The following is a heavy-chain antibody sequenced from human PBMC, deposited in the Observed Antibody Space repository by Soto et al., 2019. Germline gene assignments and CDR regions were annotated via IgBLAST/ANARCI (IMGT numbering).Heavy chain of an antibody. D-gene: IGHD1-1*01. J-gene: IGHJ4*02. Sequence: GGSLRLSCAAPGFIFSSHWMHWVRQAPGKGLVWVSHIGPDGSNMRDADSVQGRFTISRDNARNTLYLQMNSLRDEDTAVYYCVRDNNRSYDYWGQGILVTVSS. CDR1: GFIFSSHW. CDR2: IGPDGSNM. CDR3: VRDNNRSYDY. V-gene: IGHV3-74*01.